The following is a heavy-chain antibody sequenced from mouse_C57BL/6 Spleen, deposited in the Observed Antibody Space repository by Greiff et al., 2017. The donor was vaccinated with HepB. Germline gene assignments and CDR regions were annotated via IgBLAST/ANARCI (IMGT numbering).Heavy chain of an antibody. CDR3: ARADYSNGGAMDY. CDR2: INPSSGYT. J-gene: IGHJ4*01. V-gene: IGHV1-7*01. D-gene: IGHD2-5*01. CDR1: GYTFTSYW. Sequence: VQLQQSGAELAKPGASVKLSCKASGYTFTSYWMHWVKQRPGQGLEWIGYINPSSGYTKYNQKFKDKATLTADKSSSTAYMQLSSLTYEDSAVYYCARADYSNGGAMDYWGQGTSVTVSS.